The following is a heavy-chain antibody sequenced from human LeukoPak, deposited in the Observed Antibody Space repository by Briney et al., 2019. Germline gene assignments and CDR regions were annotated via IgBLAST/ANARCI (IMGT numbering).Heavy chain of an antibody. CDR2: INHSGST. CDR1: GGSFSGYY. V-gene: IGHV4-34*01. D-gene: IGHD2-15*01. CDR3: ARGNRVVAATPRSWFDP. J-gene: IGHJ5*02. Sequence: PSETLSLTCAVYGGSFSGYYWSGIRQPPGKGLEWIGEINHSGSTNYNPSLKTRDHISVDTYKHQFSLKLSSVTAADTAVYYCARGNRVVAATPRSWFDPWGEGTLVTLSS.